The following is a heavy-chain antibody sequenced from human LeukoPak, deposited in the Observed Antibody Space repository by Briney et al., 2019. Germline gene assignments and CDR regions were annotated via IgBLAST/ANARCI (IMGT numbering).Heavy chain of an antibody. V-gene: IGHV4-38-2*02. CDR1: GYSISSGYY. CDR3: ARPRCGGDCYPFMDAFDI. J-gene: IGHJ3*02. CDR2: IYHSGST. Sequence: SETLSLTCTVSGYSISSGYYWGWIRQPPGKGLEWIGSIYHSGSTYYNPSLKSRVTISVDTSKNQFSLKLSSVTAADTAVYYCARPRCGGDCYPFMDAFDIWGQGTMVTVSS. D-gene: IGHD2-21*02.